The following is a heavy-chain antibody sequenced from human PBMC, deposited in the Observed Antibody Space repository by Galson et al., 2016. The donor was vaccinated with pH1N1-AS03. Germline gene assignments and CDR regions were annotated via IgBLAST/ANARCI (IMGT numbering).Heavy chain of an antibody. CDR2: VTVSSGIT. CDR3: ARDRSTSYYGAPDY. V-gene: IGHV1-18*04. J-gene: IGHJ4*02. CDR1: GYAFKNYG. D-gene: IGHD3-10*01. Sequence: SVKVSCKASGYAFKNYGISWIRQAPGQGLVWMGRVTVSSGITNYAQKVQGRVTMTTDTSTNTAYMELRSLTSDDTAVYYCARDRSTSYYGAPDYWGQGTLVTVSS.